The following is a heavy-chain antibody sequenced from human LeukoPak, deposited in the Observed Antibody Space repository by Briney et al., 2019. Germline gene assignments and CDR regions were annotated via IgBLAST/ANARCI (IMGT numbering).Heavy chain of an antibody. D-gene: IGHD6-19*01. CDR2: IYYSGST. CDR3: AREYSSGHFDY. J-gene: IGHJ4*02. Sequence: PSETLSLTCTVSGGSISSSSYYWGWIRQPPGKGLEWIGSIYYSGSTYYNPSLKSRVTISVDTSKNRFSLKLSSVTAADTAVYYCAREYSSGHFDYWGQGTLVTVSS. CDR1: GGSISSSSYY. V-gene: IGHV4-39*01.